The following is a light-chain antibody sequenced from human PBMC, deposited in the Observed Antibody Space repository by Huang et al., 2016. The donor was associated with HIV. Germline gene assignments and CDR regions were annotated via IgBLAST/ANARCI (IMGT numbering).Light chain of an antibody. J-gene: IGKJ1*01. V-gene: IGKV3-15*01. CDR3: QQHNSWPRT. CDR2: AAS. CDR1: QRIGRN. Sequence: EIVMTQSPATLSVSPGERATLSCRASQRIGRNLAWYQQRRGQSPRLLIYAASTRATGIPARFSGSGSGTEFTLTVSSLQSEDFAVYYCQQHNSWPRTFGHGTRV.